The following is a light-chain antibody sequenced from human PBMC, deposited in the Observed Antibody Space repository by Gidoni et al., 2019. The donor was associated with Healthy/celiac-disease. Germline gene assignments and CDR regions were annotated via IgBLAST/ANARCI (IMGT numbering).Light chain of an antibody. J-gene: IGKJ4*01. V-gene: IGKV1-5*03. CDR3: QQYNSYSPLT. Sequence: DIQMTQSPSTLSASVGDRVTITCRASPSISSWLAWYQQKPGKAPKLLLYKASSLESGVPSRFSGSGSGTEFTLSISSLQPDDFATYYCQQYNSYSPLTFGGGTKVEIK. CDR1: PSISSW. CDR2: KAS.